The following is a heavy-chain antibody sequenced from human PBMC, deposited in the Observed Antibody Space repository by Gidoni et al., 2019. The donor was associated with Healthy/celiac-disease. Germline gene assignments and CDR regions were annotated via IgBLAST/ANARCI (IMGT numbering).Heavy chain of an antibody. CDR3: ARGDKQRNIVVVPAAIYYYGMDV. V-gene: IGHV3-33*01. Sequence: QVQLVESGGGVVQPGRSLRLSCAASGFTFSVYGMHGVRQAPGKGLELGAVIWYDGSNKYYADSVKGRFTIARDNSKNTLYLQMNSLRAEDTAVYYCARGDKQRNIVVVPAAIYYYGMDVWGQGTTVTVSS. CDR1: GFTFSVYG. J-gene: IGHJ6*02. CDR2: IWYDGSNK. D-gene: IGHD2-2*02.